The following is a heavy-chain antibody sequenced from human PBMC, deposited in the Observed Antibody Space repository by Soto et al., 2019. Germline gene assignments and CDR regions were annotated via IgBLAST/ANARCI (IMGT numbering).Heavy chain of an antibody. D-gene: IGHD3-3*01. CDR3: ARETRYYDFWSGYPSDYYYGMDV. CDR2: IYYSGST. Sequence: QVQLQESGPGLVKPSETLSLTCTVSGGSVSSGSYYWSWIRQPPGKGLEWIGYIYYSGSTNYNPSLTSRVTISFDTSKNQISLKLSSVTAADTAVYYCARETRYYDFWSGYPSDYYYGMDVWGQGTTVTVSS. V-gene: IGHV4-61*01. CDR1: GGSVSSGSYY. J-gene: IGHJ6*02.